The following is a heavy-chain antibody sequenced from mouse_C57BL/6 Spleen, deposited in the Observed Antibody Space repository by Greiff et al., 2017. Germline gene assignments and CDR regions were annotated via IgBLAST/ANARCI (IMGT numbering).Heavy chain of an antibody. D-gene: IGHD1-1*01. V-gene: IGHV1-69*01. Sequence: QVQLQQPGAELVMPGASVKLSCKASGYTFTSYWMHWVKQRPGQGLEWIGEIDPSDSYTNYNQKFKGKSTLTVDKSSSTAYMQLSSLTSEDSAVYYCASGSSFHWYLDVWGTGTTVTVSS. J-gene: IGHJ1*03. CDR2: IDPSDSYT. CDR1: GYTFTSYW. CDR3: ASGSSFHWYLDV.